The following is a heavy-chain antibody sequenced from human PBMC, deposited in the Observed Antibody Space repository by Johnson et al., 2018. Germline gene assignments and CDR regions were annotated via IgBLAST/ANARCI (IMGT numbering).Heavy chain of an antibody. V-gene: IGHV3-49*03. CDR3: TTGGWSYYYYYMDV. Sequence: VQLVQSGGGLMEPGRSLRLSCTASGLSFGDYSMSWFRQAPGKGLEWVGLIRSKAYDGATEYAASVKDKFTISRDDSKNIAYLQMNSLIIEDTGVYYCTTGGWSYYYYYMDVWGKGTTVTVSS. D-gene: IGHD6-19*01. CDR1: GLSFGDYS. CDR2: IRSKAYDGAT. J-gene: IGHJ6*03.